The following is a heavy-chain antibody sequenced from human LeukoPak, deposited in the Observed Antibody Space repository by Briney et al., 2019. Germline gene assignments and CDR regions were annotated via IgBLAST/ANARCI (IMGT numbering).Heavy chain of an antibody. CDR2: MFTSGDT. V-gene: IGHV4-4*07. CDR1: GDSIEAYY. J-gene: IGHJ4*02. CDR3: ARDKVFGFQYPGFYGLDK. Sequence: SETLSLTCTVSGDSIEAYYWTWIRQRDDKGLEWLGRMFTSGDTYYNPSLRGGRNTSLDTAKNQIFLEVTSVTAADTAVYFCARDKVFGFQYPGFYGLDKWGQGALATVSS. D-gene: IGHD3-3*01.